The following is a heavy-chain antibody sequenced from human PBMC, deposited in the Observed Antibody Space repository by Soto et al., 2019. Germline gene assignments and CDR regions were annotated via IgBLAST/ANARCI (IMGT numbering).Heavy chain of an antibody. J-gene: IGHJ4*02. CDR1: GGTFSSYA. D-gene: IGHD3-22*01. Sequence: SVKVSCKASGGTFSSYAISCVRQAPGQGLEWMGGIIPIFGTANYAQKFQGRVTITADESTSTAYMELSSLRSEDTAVYYCARAAYYYDSSGYYLPYWGQGTLVTVSS. CDR3: ARAAYYYDSSGYYLPY. V-gene: IGHV1-69*13. CDR2: IIPIFGTA.